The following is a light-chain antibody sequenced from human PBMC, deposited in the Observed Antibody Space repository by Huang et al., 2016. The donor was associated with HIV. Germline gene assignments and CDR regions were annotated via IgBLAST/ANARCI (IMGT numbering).Light chain of an antibody. CDR1: QSVSSNY. CDR3: HQYGSPPFT. V-gene: IGKV3-20*01. CDR2: GAS. J-gene: IGKJ3*01. Sequence: EIVLTQSPGTLSLSPGERATLSCRASQSVSSNYLAWSLPKPGQAPTRLIYGASSRATDIPDRFSGSGSGTDFTLSISRLEPEDFAVYYCHQYGSPPFTFGPGTKVDIK.